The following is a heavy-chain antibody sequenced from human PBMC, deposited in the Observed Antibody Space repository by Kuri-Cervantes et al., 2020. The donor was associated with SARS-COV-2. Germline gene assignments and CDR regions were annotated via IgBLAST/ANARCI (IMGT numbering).Heavy chain of an antibody. CDR2: IRTKAYAGTT. Sequence: GESLKISCTPSGFTFGDYTINWVRQAPGKGLEWVGFIRTKAYAGTTEYAASVKGRFTISRDDSKSIAYLQMNSLKTEDTAVYYCTRGGFPYYYYMDVWGKGTTVTVSS. D-gene: IGHD3-16*01. J-gene: IGHJ6*03. V-gene: IGHV3-49*04. CDR3: TRGGFPYYYYMDV. CDR1: GFTFGDYT.